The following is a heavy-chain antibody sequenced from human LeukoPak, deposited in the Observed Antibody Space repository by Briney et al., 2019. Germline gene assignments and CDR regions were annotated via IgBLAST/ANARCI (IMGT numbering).Heavy chain of an antibody. V-gene: IGHV4-34*01. CDR2: INHSGST. CDR1: GGSFSGYY. D-gene: IGHD2-2*01. Sequence: SETLSLTCAVYGGSFSGYYWSWIRQPPGKGLEWIGEINHSGSTNYNPSLKSRVTISVDTSKNQFSLKLSSVTAADTAVYYCARGDIVVVPAALDYWGQGTLVTVSS. J-gene: IGHJ4*02. CDR3: ARGDIVVVPAALDY.